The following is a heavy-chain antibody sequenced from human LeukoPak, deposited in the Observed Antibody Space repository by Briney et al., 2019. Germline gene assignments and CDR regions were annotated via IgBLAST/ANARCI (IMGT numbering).Heavy chain of an antibody. Sequence: KTSETLSLTCTVAGGSISSYYWSWIRQPPGKGLEWIGYIYYCGSTNYNPSLKSRVTISVDTSKHQFSLKLSSVTAADTAVYYCARAAVVVTAIAFDYWGQGTLVTVSS. CDR2: IYYCGST. V-gene: IGHV4-59*01. J-gene: IGHJ4*02. CDR3: ARAAVVVTAIAFDY. CDR1: GGSISSYY. D-gene: IGHD2-21*02.